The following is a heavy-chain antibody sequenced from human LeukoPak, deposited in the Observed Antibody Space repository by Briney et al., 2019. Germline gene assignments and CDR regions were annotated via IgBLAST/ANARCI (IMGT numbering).Heavy chain of an antibody. J-gene: IGHJ4*02. D-gene: IGHD4-17*01. Sequence: PSETLSLTCADYGGSFSGYYWSWIRQPAGKGLEWIGRIYTSGTTHYNPSLKSRVTMSVDTSKNQFSLKLSSVTAADTAVYYCARLSTVTTSFDYWGQGTLVTVSS. CDR2: IYTSGTT. CDR3: ARLSTVTTSFDY. CDR1: GGSFSGYY. V-gene: IGHV4-59*10.